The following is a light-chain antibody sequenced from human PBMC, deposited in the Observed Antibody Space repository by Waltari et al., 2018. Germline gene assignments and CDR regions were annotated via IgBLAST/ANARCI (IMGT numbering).Light chain of an antibody. Sequence: EIVLTQSPATLSLSPGERATLSCRASQSVSSYLAWYQQKPGQAPRLLIYDASNRVTGIPARFIGSGSGTDFTLTISSLEPEDFAVYYCQQRSNWPPTFGQGTKVEIK. CDR1: QSVSSY. V-gene: IGKV3-11*01. CDR3: QQRSNWPPT. CDR2: DAS. J-gene: IGKJ1*01.